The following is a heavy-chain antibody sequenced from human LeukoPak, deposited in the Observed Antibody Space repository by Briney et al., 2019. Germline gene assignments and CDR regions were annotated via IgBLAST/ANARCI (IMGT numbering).Heavy chain of an antibody. CDR1: GFTFCAEA. Sequence: GGSLRLSCTASGFTFCAEAITWVGQAPGKGLESCSAFGGRGDRGGGETTYYADSVKGRFTISRDDSKNTLFLQMNSLRAEDTALYYCAKAYYFGGSGSGYYWYFDLWGRGTLVTVSS. V-gene: IGHV3-23*01. D-gene: IGHD3-10*01. J-gene: IGHJ2*01. CDR3: AKAYYFGGSGSGYYWYFDL. CDR2: FGGRGDRGGGETT.